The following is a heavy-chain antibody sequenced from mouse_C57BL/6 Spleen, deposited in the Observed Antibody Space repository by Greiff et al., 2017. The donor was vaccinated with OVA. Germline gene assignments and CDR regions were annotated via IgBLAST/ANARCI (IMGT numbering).Heavy chain of an antibody. Sequence: QVQLQQPGAELVMPGASVKLSCKASGYTFTSYWMHWVKQRPGQGLEWIGEIDPSDSSTNYNQKFKGKSTLTVDKSSRTAYMLISSLTSEDSAVYNCALSSSPFADWGQGTLVTVSA. D-gene: IGHD1-1*01. J-gene: IGHJ3*01. V-gene: IGHV1-69*01. CDR1: GYTFTSYW. CDR2: IDPSDSST. CDR3: ALSSSPFAD.